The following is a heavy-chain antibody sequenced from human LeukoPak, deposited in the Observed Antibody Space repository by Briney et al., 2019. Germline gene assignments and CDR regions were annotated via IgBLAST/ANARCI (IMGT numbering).Heavy chain of an antibody. CDR3: AKLGGQEIYNYYVGV. V-gene: IGHV3-23*01. Sequence: GGSLRLSCAASGFNFNRYAMSWVRQAPGKGLEWVSGIIDNGDTTYHANSVKGRFTISRDNSKNTLYLQMHSLRAEDTAVYYCAKLGGQEIYNYYVGVWGKGTTVAVSS. D-gene: IGHD3-16*01. CDR1: GFNFNRYA. J-gene: IGHJ6*03. CDR2: IIDNGDTT.